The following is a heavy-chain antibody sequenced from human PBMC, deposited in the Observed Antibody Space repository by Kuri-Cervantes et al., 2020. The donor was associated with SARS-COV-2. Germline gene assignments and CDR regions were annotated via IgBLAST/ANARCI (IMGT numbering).Heavy chain of an antibody. V-gene: IGHV3-33*08. D-gene: IGHD2-15*01. CDR1: GFTFSSYG. CDR2: IWYDGSNK. CDR3: ARGGYCSGGSCYSVYYYYYYGMDV. J-gene: IGHJ6*02. Sequence: GGSLRLSCAASGFTFSSYGMHWVRQAPGKGLEWVAVIWYDGSNKYYADSVKGRFTISRDNSKNTLYLQMNSLRAEDTAVYYCARGGYCSGGSCYSVYYYYYYGMDVWGQGTTGTESS.